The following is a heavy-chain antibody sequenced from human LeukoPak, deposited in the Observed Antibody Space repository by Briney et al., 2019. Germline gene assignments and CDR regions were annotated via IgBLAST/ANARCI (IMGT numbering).Heavy chain of an antibody. Sequence: GGSLRLSCEASGFTFSNYWMSWVRQTPGKGLEWVANIKEDGSEKNYVDSVKGRFTLSRDNAKNSLYLQMNSLRAEDTAVYYCARSGSDFDYWGQGTLVSVSS. CDR2: IKEDGSEK. J-gene: IGHJ4*02. CDR3: ARSGSDFDY. D-gene: IGHD3-3*01. CDR1: GFTFSNYW. V-gene: IGHV3-7*01.